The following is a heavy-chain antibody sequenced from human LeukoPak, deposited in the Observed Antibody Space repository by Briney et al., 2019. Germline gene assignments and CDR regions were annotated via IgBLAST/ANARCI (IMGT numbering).Heavy chain of an antibody. CDR1: GGSISSSSYY. CDR2: IYYSGST. Sequence: SSETLSLTCTVSGGSISSSSYYWGWIRQPPGKGLEWIGSIYYSGSTYYNPSLKSRVTISVDTSKNQFSLKLSSVTAADTAVYYCARIEPYYYYGMDVWGQGTTVTVSS. V-gene: IGHV4-39*01. J-gene: IGHJ6*02. D-gene: IGHD1-14*01. CDR3: ARIEPYYYYGMDV.